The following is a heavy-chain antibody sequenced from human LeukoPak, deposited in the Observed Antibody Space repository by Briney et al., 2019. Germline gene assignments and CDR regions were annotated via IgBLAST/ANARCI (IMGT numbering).Heavy chain of an antibody. D-gene: IGHD5-12*01. Sequence: PSETLSLTCTVSGGPISSYYWSWIRQPPGKGLEWIGYIYYSGSTKYNPSLNSRVTMSVDTSKNQLSLNLTSVTAADTAVYYCARAASGYYYASDIWSQGTVVTVSS. CDR2: IYYSGST. CDR1: GGPISSYY. J-gene: IGHJ3*02. V-gene: IGHV4-59*01. CDR3: ARAASGYYYASDI.